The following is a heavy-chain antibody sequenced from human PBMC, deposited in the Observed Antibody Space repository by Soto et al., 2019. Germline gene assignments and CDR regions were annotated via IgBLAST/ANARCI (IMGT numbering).Heavy chain of an antibody. CDR2: IYSGVST. D-gene: IGHD5-12*01. J-gene: IGHJ4*02. V-gene: IGHV3-53*01. CDR3: ARVVFGGFSFFDY. Sequence: XGSLRLACEASGLAFSSNYMSWVGKAPGKGLEWVAVIYSGVSTYYADSVNGRFTISRDSSKNTLYLQMNSLRAEDTAVYYCARVVFGGFSFFDYWGQGTLVTVSS. CDR1: GLAFSSNY.